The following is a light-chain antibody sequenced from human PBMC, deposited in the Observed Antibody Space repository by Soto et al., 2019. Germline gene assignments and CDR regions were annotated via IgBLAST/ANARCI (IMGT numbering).Light chain of an antibody. J-gene: IGLJ1*01. CDR3: AAWDDSLNGRV. CDR2: TNN. Sequence: QAVRAQPPSASGTPGQRVTISCSGSSANIGSSNVNWYQQLPGTAPTLLICTNNQRPSGVPDRCSGSQSGTSASLAISGLQSEDEADYYCAAWDDSLNGRVFGTGTKVTVL. CDR1: SANIGSSN. V-gene: IGLV1-44*01.